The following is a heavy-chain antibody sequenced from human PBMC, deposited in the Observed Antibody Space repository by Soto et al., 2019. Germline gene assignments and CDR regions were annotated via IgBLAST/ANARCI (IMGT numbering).Heavy chain of an antibody. D-gene: IGHD1-7*01. CDR2: IYYSGST. CDR1: GGSISSYY. J-gene: IGHJ3*02. Sequence: QVQLQESGPGLVKPSETLSLTCTVSGGSISSYYWSWIRQPPGKGLEWIGYIYYSGSTNYNPSLKSRVTISVDTSKNQFSLKLSSVTAADTAVYYCARHLILELGAFDIWGQGTMVTVSS. V-gene: IGHV4-59*08. CDR3: ARHLILELGAFDI.